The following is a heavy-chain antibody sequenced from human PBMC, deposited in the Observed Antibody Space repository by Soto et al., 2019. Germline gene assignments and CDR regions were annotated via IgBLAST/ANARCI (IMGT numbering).Heavy chain of an antibody. CDR2: ISGSGSIT. Sequence: GGALTLFCAASGFTFRSHVLSWIRQAPGKGLEWVSDISGSGSITNYADSVKGRFTISRDNSNNTLFLHMNSLRAGDTAVYYCGKGGVAADRGCFGYWGEGTPVPV. D-gene: IGHD6-13*01. V-gene: IGHV3-23*01. J-gene: IGHJ4*02. CDR3: GKGGVAADRGCFGY. CDR1: GFTFRSHV.